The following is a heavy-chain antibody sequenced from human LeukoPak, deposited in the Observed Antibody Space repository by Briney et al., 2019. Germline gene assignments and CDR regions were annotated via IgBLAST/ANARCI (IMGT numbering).Heavy chain of an antibody. D-gene: IGHD3-10*01. J-gene: IGHJ3*01. CDR2: INQDGSDM. V-gene: IGHV3-7*03. Sequence: PGGSLRLSCAASGFIFNTFWMNWVRLTPGKGLEWVAKINQDGSDMYYVDSAKGRFFVSRDNARNLVYLQMNSLRVDDTAVYYCARDFPGIGRGTFDFWGQGTIIIVSS. CDR3: ARDFPGIGRGTFDF. CDR1: GFIFNTFW.